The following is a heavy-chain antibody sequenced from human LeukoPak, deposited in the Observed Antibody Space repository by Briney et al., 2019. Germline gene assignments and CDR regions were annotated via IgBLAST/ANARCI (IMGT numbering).Heavy chain of an antibody. D-gene: IGHD3-10*01. V-gene: IGHV3-48*02. CDR3: ARQAWFGELLFDY. CDR2: ISSSSSTI. CDR1: GLTFSSYS. J-gene: IGHJ4*02. Sequence: GSLRLSCAASGLTFSSYSMNWVRQAPGKGLEWVSYISSSSSTIYYADSVKGRFTISRDNAKNSLYLQMNSLRDEDTAVYYCARQAWFGELLFDYWGQGTLVTVSS.